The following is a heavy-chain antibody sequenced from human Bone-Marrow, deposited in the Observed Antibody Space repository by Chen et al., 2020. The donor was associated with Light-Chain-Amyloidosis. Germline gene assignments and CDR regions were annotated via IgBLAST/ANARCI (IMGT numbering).Heavy chain of an antibody. CDR3: ARMFGFCSGGSCYSAYFDY. CDR2: MSYSGST. Sequence: QLQLQESGPGLVRPSETLSLTCTVSGGSISINSYYWGWIRQPPGKGLEWIGSMSYSGSTYYSPSLKSRVTISVDTPKNQFSLRLNSVTAEDTALYYCARMFGFCSGGSCYSAYFDYWGQGALVTVSS. J-gene: IGHJ4*02. D-gene: IGHD2-15*01. CDR1: GGSISINSYY. V-gene: IGHV4-39*01.